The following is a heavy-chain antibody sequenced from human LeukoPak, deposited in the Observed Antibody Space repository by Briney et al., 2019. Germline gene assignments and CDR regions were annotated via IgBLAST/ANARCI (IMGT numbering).Heavy chain of an antibody. CDR3: ARFLTVAVVPQRVDC. V-gene: IGHV3-11*06. D-gene: IGHD6-19*01. Sequence: GGSLRLSCAASGFTFSDYYMSWIRQAPGKGLEWVSSISSGSGHIYYADSMKGRFTTSRDNAKSSLYLQMNSLRAEDTAVYYCARFLTVAVVPQRVDCWGQGTLVTVSS. J-gene: IGHJ4*02. CDR1: GFTFSDYY. CDR2: ISSGSGHI.